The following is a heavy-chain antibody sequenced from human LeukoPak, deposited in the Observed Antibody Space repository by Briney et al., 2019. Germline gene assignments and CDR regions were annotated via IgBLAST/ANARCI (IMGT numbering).Heavy chain of an antibody. CDR3: ARDLFDYYDSSGYFSFYFQH. V-gene: IGHV3-21*01. J-gene: IGHJ1*01. CDR2: ISSSSSYI. D-gene: IGHD3-22*01. CDR1: GFTFSTYA. Sequence: GGSLRLSCAASGFTFSTYAMNWVRQAPGKGLEWVSSISSSSSYIYYADSVKGRFTISRDNAKNSLYLQMNSLRAEDTAVYYCARDLFDYYDSSGYFSFYFQHWGQGTLVTVSS.